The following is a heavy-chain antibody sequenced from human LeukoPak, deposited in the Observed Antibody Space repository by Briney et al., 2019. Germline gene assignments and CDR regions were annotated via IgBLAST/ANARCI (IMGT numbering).Heavy chain of an antibody. CDR2: INTNTGNP. Sequence: GASVKVSCKASGYTFTNYAMNWVRQAPGQGLEWMGWINTNTGNPTYAQGFTGRFVFSLDTSVSTAYLQISSLKAEDTAVYYCAREGGVRGVIISSWFDPWGQGTLVTVSS. CDR1: GYTFTNYA. CDR3: AREGGVRGVIISSWFDP. V-gene: IGHV7-4-1*02. D-gene: IGHD3-10*01. J-gene: IGHJ5*02.